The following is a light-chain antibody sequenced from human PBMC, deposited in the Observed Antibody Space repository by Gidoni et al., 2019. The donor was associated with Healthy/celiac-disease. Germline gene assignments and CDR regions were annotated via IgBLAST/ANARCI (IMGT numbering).Light chain of an antibody. CDR2: GAS. CDR3: QQYNNWPPWT. Sequence: EIVMTQSPATLSVSPGERATLSCRASQSVSSNLAGYQQKPGQAPRLLIYGASTRATGIPARFSGSGSGTEFTLTISSLQSEDFAVYYCQQYNNWPPWTFGQXTKVEIK. V-gene: IGKV3-15*01. CDR1: QSVSSN. J-gene: IGKJ1*01.